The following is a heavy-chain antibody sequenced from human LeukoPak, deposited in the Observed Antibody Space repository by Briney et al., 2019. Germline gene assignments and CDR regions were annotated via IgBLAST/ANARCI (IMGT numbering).Heavy chain of an antibody. D-gene: IGHD1-26*01. CDR3: ARHEYSGSYYGLSWFDP. J-gene: IGHJ5*02. Sequence: SETLSLTCTVSGGSISINNYYWAWIRQPPGKGLEWIGSIYYSGSTYYNASLKGRVTISIDTSKKQFSLKLSSLTAADTAVYYCARHEYSGSYYGLSWFDPWGQGTLVTVSS. V-gene: IGHV4-39*01. CDR1: GGSISINNYY. CDR2: IYYSGST.